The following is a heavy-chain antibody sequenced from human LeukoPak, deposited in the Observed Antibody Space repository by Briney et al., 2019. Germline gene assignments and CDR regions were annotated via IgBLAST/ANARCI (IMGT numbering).Heavy chain of an antibody. J-gene: IGHJ4*02. D-gene: IGHD6-19*01. V-gene: IGHV5-51*01. CDR3: ASAGYSSGWPDY. Sequence: GGALEISLHGSWYLFTNYWIGLGRHLPGKGPEWVGIIYPGYSDTRYSPSFKGQVTISADKSISTAYLQWSSLKASDTAMYYCASAGYSSGWPDYWGQGTLVTVSS. CDR2: IYPGYSDT. CDR1: WYLFTNYW.